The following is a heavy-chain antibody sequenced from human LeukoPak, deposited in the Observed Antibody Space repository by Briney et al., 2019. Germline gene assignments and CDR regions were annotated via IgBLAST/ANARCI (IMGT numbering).Heavy chain of an antibody. Sequence: GASVKVSCKASAYTFSSYDINWVRQATGQGLEWMGWMNPNSGNTGYAEKFQGRVTMTRSTSISTAYKELSSLKASDTAMYYCARHGNTARGDAFDIWGQGTMVTVSS. J-gene: IGHJ3*02. CDR3: ARHGNTARGDAFDI. CDR1: AYTFSSYD. D-gene: IGHD5-18*01. CDR2: MNPNSGNT. V-gene: IGHV1-8*01.